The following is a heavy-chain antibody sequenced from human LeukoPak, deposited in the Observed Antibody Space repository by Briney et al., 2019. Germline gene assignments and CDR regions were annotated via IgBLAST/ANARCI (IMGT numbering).Heavy chain of an antibody. CDR1: GYSISSGYY. V-gene: IGHV4-38-2*01. J-gene: IGHJ4*02. CDR3: ATTPYYYGSGSYFNN. D-gene: IGHD3-10*01. CDR2: INHSGST. Sequence: SETLSLTCSFSGYSISSGYYWGWIRQPPGKGLEWIGEINHSGSTNYNPSLKSRVTISVDTSKNQFSLKLSSVTAADTAVYYCATTPYYYGSGSYFNNWGQGTLVTVSS.